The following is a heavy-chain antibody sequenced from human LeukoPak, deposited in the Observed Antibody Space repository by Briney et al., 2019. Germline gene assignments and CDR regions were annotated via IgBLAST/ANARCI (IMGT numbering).Heavy chain of an antibody. Sequence: SETLSLTCTVSGYSISSGYYWDWIRQPPGKGLEWIGYIYHSGSTYYNPSLKSRVTISVDTSKNQFSLMLSSVTAADTAVYYCARQYDSYFYYYLDLWGTGTTVTVSS. CDR1: GYSISSGYY. D-gene: IGHD2-2*01. CDR3: ARQYDSYFYYYLDL. J-gene: IGHJ6*03. V-gene: IGHV4-38-2*02. CDR2: IYHSGST.